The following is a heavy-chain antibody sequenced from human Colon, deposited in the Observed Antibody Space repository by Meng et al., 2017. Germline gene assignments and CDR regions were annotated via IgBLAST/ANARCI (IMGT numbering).Heavy chain of an antibody. Sequence: SVKVSCKASGGTFSSYAISWVRQAPGQGLEWMGGIILIFGRTNYAQKFQGRVTITTDESTSTAYMELSSLRSEDTAVYYCARARGGYYYYGMDVWGQGTTVTVSS. D-gene: IGHD3-16*01. J-gene: IGHJ6*02. CDR2: IILIFGRT. CDR1: GGTFSSYA. V-gene: IGHV1-69*05. CDR3: ARARGGYYYYGMDV.